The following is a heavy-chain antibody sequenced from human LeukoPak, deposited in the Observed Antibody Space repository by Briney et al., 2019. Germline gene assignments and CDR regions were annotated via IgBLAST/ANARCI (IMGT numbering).Heavy chain of an antibody. CDR2: IKSKTDGGTT. Sequence: GGSLRLSCAASGFTFSNAWMSWVRQAPGKGLERVGRIKSKTDGGTTDYAAPVKGRFTISRDDSKNTLYLQMNSLKTEDTAVYYCTTYYYDSSGYYYGDTYLDYWGQGTLVTVSS. D-gene: IGHD3-22*01. J-gene: IGHJ4*02. CDR1: GFTFSNAW. V-gene: IGHV3-15*01. CDR3: TTYYYDSSGYYYGDTYLDY.